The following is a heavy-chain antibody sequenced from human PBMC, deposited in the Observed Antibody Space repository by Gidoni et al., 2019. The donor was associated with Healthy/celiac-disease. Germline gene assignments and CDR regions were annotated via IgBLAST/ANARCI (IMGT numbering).Heavy chain of an antibody. CDR2: INAGNGNT. J-gene: IGHJ5*02. CDR1: GCTFTRYA. Sequence: QVQLVQSGAEVKKPGASVKVSCKAAGCTFTRYAMHWVRQAPGQRLEWMGWINAGNGNTKYSQKFQGRVTITRDTSASTAYMELSSLRSEDTAVYYCAREDRMTTVRGWFDPWGQGTLVTVSS. V-gene: IGHV1-3*01. D-gene: IGHD4-17*01. CDR3: AREDRMTTVRGWFDP.